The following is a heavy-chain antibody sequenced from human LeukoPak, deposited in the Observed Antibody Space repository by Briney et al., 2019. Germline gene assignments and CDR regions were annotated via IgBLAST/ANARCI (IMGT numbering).Heavy chain of an antibody. V-gene: IGHV3-23*01. D-gene: IGHD3-16*01. CDR3: AKNVWGTSPYYFDY. Sequence: GGSLRLSCAASEITFSNYWMSWVRQAPGKGLEWVSAISGSGGYTYHADSVKGRFTISRDNSKNTLYMQMNSLRAEDTAVYYCAKNVWGTSPYYFDYWGQGTLVTVSS. CDR2: ISGSGGYT. CDR1: EITFSNYW. J-gene: IGHJ4*02.